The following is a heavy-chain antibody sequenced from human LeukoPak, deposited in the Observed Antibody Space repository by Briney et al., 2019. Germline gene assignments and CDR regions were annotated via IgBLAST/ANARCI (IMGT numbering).Heavy chain of an antibody. CDR1: GFTFNRYG. J-gene: IGHJ4*02. D-gene: IGHD5-12*01. CDR2: ISPGGDIK. Sequence: GGTLRLSCAASGFTFNRYGMNWVRQAPGKGLEWVSGISPGGDIKYYADSVKGRFVISRDNSKNTVYLQMNSLRVDDTARYYCAQDGAWLRFDHWGQGTLVTVSS. CDR3: AQDGAWLRFDH. V-gene: IGHV3-23*01.